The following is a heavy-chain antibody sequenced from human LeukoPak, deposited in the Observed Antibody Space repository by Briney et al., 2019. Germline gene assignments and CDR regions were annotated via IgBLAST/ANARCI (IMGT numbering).Heavy chain of an antibody. V-gene: IGHV4-39*07. Sequence: SETLSLTCNVSGGSLSSTTNYWGWIRQPPGRGLEWIGNIYYRGSTYYNPPLKSRVIISLDTSKNQFSLKLSSVTAADTAVYYCASNVLLVTGSGDFWGQGTLVTVSS. CDR2: IYYRGST. CDR3: ASNVLLVTGSGDF. D-gene: IGHD2-21*02. J-gene: IGHJ4*02. CDR1: GGSLSSTTNY.